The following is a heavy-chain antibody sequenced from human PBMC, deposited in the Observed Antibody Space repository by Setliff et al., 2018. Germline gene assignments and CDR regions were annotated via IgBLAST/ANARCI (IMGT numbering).Heavy chain of an antibody. J-gene: IGHJ4*02. CDR3: ARERPMVYYFDY. CDR2: IIPIFGTA. D-gene: IGHD2-8*01. Sequence: SVKVSCKASGGTFSSYAISWVRQAPGQGLEWMGGIIPIFGTANYAQKFQGRVTITTDESTSTAYMELSSLRSEDTAVYYCARERPMVYYFDYWGQGTLVTVSS. CDR1: GGTFSSYA. V-gene: IGHV1-69*05.